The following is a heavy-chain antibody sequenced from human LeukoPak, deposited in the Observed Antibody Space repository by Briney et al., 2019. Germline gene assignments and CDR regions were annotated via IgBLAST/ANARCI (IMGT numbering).Heavy chain of an antibody. CDR1: GFTFSDYY. J-gene: IGHJ4*02. CDR3: ARDLIPGGGDCQGGY. CDR2: ISSSGSTI. D-gene: IGHD2-21*02. V-gene: IGHV3-11*01. Sequence: GGSLRLSCAASGFTFSDYYMSWIRQAPGKGLEWVSYISSSGSTIYYADSVKGRFTTSRDNAKNSLYLQMNSLRAEDTAVYYCARDLIPGGGDCQGGYWGQGILVTVSS.